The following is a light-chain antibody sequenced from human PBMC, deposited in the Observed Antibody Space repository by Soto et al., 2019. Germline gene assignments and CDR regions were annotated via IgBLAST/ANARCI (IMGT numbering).Light chain of an antibody. Sequence: DIQMTQSPSTLSASVGERVTITCRASQSISSWLVWYQQKPGKAPKLLIYKASSLESGVPSRFSGSGSGTEFTLTISSLQPDDFATYYCQQYNSYRRTFGQGTKVEIK. J-gene: IGKJ1*01. CDR1: QSISSW. V-gene: IGKV1-5*03. CDR2: KAS. CDR3: QQYNSYRRT.